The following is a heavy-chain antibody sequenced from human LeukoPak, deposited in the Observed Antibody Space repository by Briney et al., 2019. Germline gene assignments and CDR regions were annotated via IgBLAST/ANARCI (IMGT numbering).Heavy chain of an antibody. V-gene: IGHV3-21*04. CDR2: ITTSSTYT. Sequence: GGSLRLSCAASGFSFSSYNMNWVRQAPGKVLEWVSSITTSSTYTFYADSVKGRFTISRDNAKNSLYLQMNSLRAEDTAVYYCARAVQSGGYYYYYYYMDVWGKGTTVTISS. CDR3: ARAVQSGGYYYYYYYMDV. D-gene: IGHD6-19*01. CDR1: GFSFSSYN. J-gene: IGHJ6*03.